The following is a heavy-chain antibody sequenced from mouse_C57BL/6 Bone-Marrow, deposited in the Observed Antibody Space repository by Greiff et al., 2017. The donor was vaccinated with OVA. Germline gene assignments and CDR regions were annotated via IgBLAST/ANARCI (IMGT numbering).Heavy chain of an antibody. CDR3: ARSYYDYFDY. CDR1: GYTFTSYW. V-gene: IGHV1-55*01. CDR2: IYPGSGST. J-gene: IGHJ2*01. Sequence: QVQLQQPGAELVKPGASVKMSCKASGYTFTSYWITWVKQRPGQGLEWIGDIYPGSGSTNYNEKFKSKATLTVDKSSSTAYMQLSSLTSEDSAVYYCARSYYDYFDYWGQGTTLTVSS. D-gene: IGHD2-4*01.